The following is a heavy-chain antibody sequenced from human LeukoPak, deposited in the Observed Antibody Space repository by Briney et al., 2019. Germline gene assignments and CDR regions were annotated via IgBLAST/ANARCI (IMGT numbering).Heavy chain of an antibody. V-gene: IGHV4-59*01. CDR2: IYYSGSP. J-gene: IGHJ4*02. Sequence: SQTLSLTCTVAGPSISSYYWSCVRQPPRKGLEWSGYIYYSGSPNYTAPLKSRVTISVDTSKNQFSLKRSSVTAAATAVYYCARSMGSSSSFYYWGQGPLVTVSS. CDR3: ARSMGSSSSFYY. CDR1: GPSISSYY. D-gene: IGHD6-6*01.